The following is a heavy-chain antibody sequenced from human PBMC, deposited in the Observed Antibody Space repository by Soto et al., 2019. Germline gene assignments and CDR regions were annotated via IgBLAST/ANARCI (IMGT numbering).Heavy chain of an antibody. J-gene: IGHJ4*02. CDR1: GGY. CDR2: ISHSGST. Sequence: GGYCSWIRQPPGKGLEWIGEISHSGSTDYNPSLKSRLTISIDASKNQFSLKLSSVTAADTAVYYCARWWLGGYDSYFDYWGQGALVTVYS. CDR3: ARWWLGGYDSYFDY. V-gene: IGHV4-34*01. D-gene: IGHD5-12*01.